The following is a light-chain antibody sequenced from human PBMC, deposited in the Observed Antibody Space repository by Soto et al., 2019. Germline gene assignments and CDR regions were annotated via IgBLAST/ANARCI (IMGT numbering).Light chain of an antibody. CDR1: QSVRSDY. CDR3: QPYNSYPWT. Sequence: EIVLTQSPGTLSLSPGERATLSCRASQSVRSDYLAWYQQKPGQAPSLLIYDASNRATGIPARFSGSGSGTEFTLAISSLQPDDFATYYCQPYNSYPWTFGQGTKVDIK. CDR2: DAS. V-gene: IGKV3-20*01. J-gene: IGKJ1*01.